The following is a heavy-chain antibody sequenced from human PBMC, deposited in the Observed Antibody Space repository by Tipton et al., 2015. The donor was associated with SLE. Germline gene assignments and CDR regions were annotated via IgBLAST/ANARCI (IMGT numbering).Heavy chain of an antibody. D-gene: IGHD6-19*01. CDR3: ARGISSGWWND. Sequence: TLSLTCAVYGGSFSGYYGSWIRQPPGKGMEWIGEINHSGSNNYNPSLKRRVTISVDTSKNQFSLKLSSATAADTAVNYCARGISSGWWNDRGQGSLVTGAS. J-gene: IGHJ4*02. CDR1: GGSFSGYY. V-gene: IGHV4-34*01. CDR2: INHSGSN.